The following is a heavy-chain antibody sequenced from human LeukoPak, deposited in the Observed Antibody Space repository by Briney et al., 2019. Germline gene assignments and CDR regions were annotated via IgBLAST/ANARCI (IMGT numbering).Heavy chain of an antibody. J-gene: IGHJ4*02. V-gene: IGHV3-33*01. D-gene: IGHD3-22*01. Sequence: GGSLRLSCAASGFTFSSYGMHWVRQAPGKGLEWVALVWYDGSNEKYADSVKGRFTISRDNSKSTLFLQMNSLRAEDTAIYYCARGSPYYFDTSGYDNWGQGTPVTVSS. CDR3: ARGSPYYFDTSGYDN. CDR2: VWYDGSNE. CDR1: GFTFSSYG.